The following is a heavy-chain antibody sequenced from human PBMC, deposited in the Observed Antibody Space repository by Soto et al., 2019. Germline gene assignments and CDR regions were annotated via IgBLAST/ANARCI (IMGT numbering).Heavy chain of an antibody. V-gene: IGHV3-48*03. J-gene: IGHJ4*02. CDR1: GFTFSRFE. CDR3: TRAAWFPYLSFY. CDR2: ISSSGSTA. D-gene: IGHD3-10*01. Sequence: PGGSVRLSCAASGFTFSRFELHWVRQAPGKGLEWISYISSSGSTAYYASSVEGRFTISRDNANNSVYLQMDSLRAEDTALYYCTRAAWFPYLSFYWGQGALVTVSS.